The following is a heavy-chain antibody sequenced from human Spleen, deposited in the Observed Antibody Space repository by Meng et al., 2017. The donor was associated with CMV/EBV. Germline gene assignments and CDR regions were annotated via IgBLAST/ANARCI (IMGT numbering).Heavy chain of an antibody. Sequence: ASGFTFSTYGMHWVRQAPGKGLEWVALIWFDGSNENYGDSVKGRFTISRDNSKNTLYLQMNSLRAEDTAVYYCATPKSGAAAGQFDYWGQGTLVTVSS. CDR1: GFTFSTYG. D-gene: IGHD6-13*01. CDR2: IWFDGSNE. J-gene: IGHJ4*02. V-gene: IGHV3-33*01. CDR3: ATPKSGAAAGQFDY.